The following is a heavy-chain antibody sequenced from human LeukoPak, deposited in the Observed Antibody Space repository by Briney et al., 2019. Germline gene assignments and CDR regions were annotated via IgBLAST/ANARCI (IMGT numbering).Heavy chain of an antibody. D-gene: IGHD3-10*01. Sequence: PSETLSLTCTVSGDSISDYYWSWIRRPAGRGLEWIGRIFTTENTDYNPSLTSRVTMSIDTSKNQFSLELRSVTAADTAVYYCTRDPAFYGSGDWGQGTLVTVSS. V-gene: IGHV4-4*07. CDR3: TRDPAFYGSGD. CDR1: GDSISDYY. J-gene: IGHJ4*02. CDR2: IFTTENT.